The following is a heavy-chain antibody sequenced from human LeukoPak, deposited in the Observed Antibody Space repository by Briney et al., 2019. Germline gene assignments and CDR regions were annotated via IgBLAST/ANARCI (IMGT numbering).Heavy chain of an antibody. V-gene: IGHV3-23*01. CDR1: GFSFSNYA. J-gene: IGHJ4*02. D-gene: IGHD3-22*01. CDR2: ISGGGGST. Sequence: GSLRLSCAASGFSFSNYAMTWVRQAPGKGLEWVSGISGGGGSTYYADFVKGRFTISRDNSKNTVYLQMNSLRAEDTAVYYCASYDSSGYYHYFDYWGQGTLVTVSS. CDR3: ASYDSSGYYHYFDY.